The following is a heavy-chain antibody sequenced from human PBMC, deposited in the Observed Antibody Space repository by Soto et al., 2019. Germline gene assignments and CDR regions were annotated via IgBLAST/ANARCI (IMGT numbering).Heavy chain of an antibody. Sequence: ASVKVSCKASGYTFTSYGISWVRQAPGQGLEWMGWISAYNGNTNYAQKLQGRVTMTRDTSTSTAYMEVSGLRSEDTAVYFCARDQEPSTLYYDYYYMDVWGKGTTVTVSS. CDR3: ARDQEPSTLYYDYYYMDV. CDR1: GYTFTSYG. CDR2: ISAYNGNT. J-gene: IGHJ6*03. V-gene: IGHV1-18*01.